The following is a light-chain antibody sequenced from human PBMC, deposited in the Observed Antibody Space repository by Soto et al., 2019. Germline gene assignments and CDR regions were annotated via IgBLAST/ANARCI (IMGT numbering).Light chain of an antibody. CDR2: SAA. CDR1: QDIRNS. V-gene: IGKV1-39*01. J-gene: IGKJ2*01. CDR3: QQGYNSPFT. Sequence: DIQMTQSPSSLSASVGDRVTITCQASQDIRNSLNWYQQKPGRAPKLLIYSAATLQSGVPPRFSGSGSGTHFTLTISSLQPEDFATYFCQQGYNSPFTFGQGTKVEMK.